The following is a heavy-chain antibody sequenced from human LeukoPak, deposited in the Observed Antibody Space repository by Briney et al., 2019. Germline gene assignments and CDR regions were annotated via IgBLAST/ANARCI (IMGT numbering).Heavy chain of an antibody. CDR2: ISYDGSNK. CDR3: AKDRLGAVAGTDY. V-gene: IGHV3-30*18. J-gene: IGHJ4*02. D-gene: IGHD6-19*01. CDR1: GFTFSSYG. Sequence: GGSLRLSCAASGFTFSSYGMHWVRQAPGKGLEWVAVISYDGSNKYYADSVKGRFTISRDNSKNTLYLQMNSLRAEDTAVYYCAKDRLGAVAGTDYWGQGTLVTVSS.